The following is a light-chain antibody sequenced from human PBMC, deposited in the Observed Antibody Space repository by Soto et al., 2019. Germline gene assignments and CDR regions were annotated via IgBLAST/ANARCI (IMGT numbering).Light chain of an antibody. CDR2: DAS. Sequence: ALQLTQSPSSLSASVGDRVTITCRASQGISSALAWYQQKPGKAPKLLIYDASSLESGVPSRFSGSGSGTDFTITVSSLHPDDFGPHDWQQFNSYPFMYTFGLGTKLESK. CDR1: QGISSA. J-gene: IGKJ2*01. CDR3: QQFNSYPFMYT. V-gene: IGKV1-13*02.